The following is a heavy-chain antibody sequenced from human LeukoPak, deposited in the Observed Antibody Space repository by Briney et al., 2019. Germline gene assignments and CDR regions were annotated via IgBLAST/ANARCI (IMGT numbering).Heavy chain of an antibody. CDR1: GFTFSGSA. D-gene: IGHD3-22*01. CDR2: VGSKANTYAT. CDR3: TRPDYDSSGSTFDY. V-gene: IGHV3-73*01. J-gene: IGHJ4*02. Sequence: GGSRSLSCEASGFTFSGSAMHGFRQASGKGREWVGRVGSKANTYATAYAASVKGRFIISRDDSKNTAYLQMNSLKTEDTAVYYCTRPDYDSSGSTFDYWGQGTLVTVSS.